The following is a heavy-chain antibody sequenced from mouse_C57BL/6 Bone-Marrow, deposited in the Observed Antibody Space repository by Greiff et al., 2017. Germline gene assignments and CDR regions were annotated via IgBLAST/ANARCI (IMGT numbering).Heavy chain of an antibody. J-gene: IGHJ3*01. CDR3: TRYYDYAN. V-gene: IGHV14-4*01. Sequence: VQLQQSGAELVRPGASVKLSCKASGFNIKDAYMHWVKQRPEQGLEWIGWIDPENGDTEYASKFQGKATITADTSSNTSSMQLSILTSEDTAVYFCTRYYDYANWGQGTLVTVSA. CDR1: GFNIKDAY. CDR2: IDPENGDT. D-gene: IGHD2-4*01.